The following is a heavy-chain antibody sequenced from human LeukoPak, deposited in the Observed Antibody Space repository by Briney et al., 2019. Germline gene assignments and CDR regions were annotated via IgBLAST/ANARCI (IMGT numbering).Heavy chain of an antibody. CDR1: GGSISSSSYY. CDR3: ARDLAFDI. V-gene: IGHV3-11*04. Sequence: LSLTCTVSGGSISSSSYYWGWIRQPPGKGLEWVSYISSSGSTIYYADSVKGRFTISRDNAKNSLYLQMNSLRAEDTAVYYCARDLAFDIWGQGTMVTVSS. J-gene: IGHJ3*02. CDR2: ISSSGSTI.